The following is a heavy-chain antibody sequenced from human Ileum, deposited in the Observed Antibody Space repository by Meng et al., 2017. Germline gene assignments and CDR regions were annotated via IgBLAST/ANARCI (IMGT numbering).Heavy chain of an antibody. Sequence: EVTLLESGGGRVQPGGSLTLSCVGSEFTSNNFAMTWVRQTPGKGLEWVASLSASGRTPEYADSVKGRFTVSRDNSKNALFLHMTNMRVADTALYSCAKGISVIPTAFDHWGQGTLVTVSS. J-gene: IGHJ4*02. CDR3: AKGISVIPTAFDH. CDR1: EFTSNNFA. D-gene: IGHD2/OR15-2a*01. CDR2: LSASGRTP. V-gene: IGHV3-23*01.